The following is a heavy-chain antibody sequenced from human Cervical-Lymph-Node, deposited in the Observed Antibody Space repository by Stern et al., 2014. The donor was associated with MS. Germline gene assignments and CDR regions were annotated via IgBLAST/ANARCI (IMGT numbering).Heavy chain of an antibody. CDR2: INPKTGGV. CDR1: GYTFTDYY. J-gene: IGHJ3*02. D-gene: IGHD2-21*01. CDR3: AREIHPAITFDI. Sequence: VQLVESGAEMKRPGTSMKVSCKASGYTFTDYYMHWVRQAPGQGLQWMGRINPKTGGVNYTEAFQGRVTMARDTSISTGYMVLSSLRSDDTAVYYCAREIHPAITFDIWGQGTVVTVSS. V-gene: IGHV1-2*06.